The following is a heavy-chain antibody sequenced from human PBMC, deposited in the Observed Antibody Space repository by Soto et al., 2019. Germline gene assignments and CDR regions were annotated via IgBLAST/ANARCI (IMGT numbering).Heavy chain of an antibody. V-gene: IGHV1-46*01. CDR2: INPSGGST. Sequence: ASVKVSCKASGYTFTSYYMHWVRQAPGQGLEWMGIINPSGGSTSYAQKFQGRVTMTRDTSTSTVYMELSSLRSEDTAVYYCARAPSATVTTHRNPPSNRYYYYGMDVWGQGTTVTVSS. J-gene: IGHJ6*02. CDR3: ARAPSATVTTHRNPPSNRYYYYGMDV. CDR1: GYTFTSYY. D-gene: IGHD4-4*01.